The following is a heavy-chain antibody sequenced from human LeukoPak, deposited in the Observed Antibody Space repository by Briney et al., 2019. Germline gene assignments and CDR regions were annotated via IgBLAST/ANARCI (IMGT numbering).Heavy chain of an antibody. J-gene: IGHJ4*02. CDR3: AKDQQRFLEWSPSDY. Sequence: GGSLRLSCAASGFTVSSNYMGWVRQAPGKGLEWVSVIYSGGSTYYADSVKGRFTISRDNSKDTLFLQMNSLRPEDTAVYYCAKDQQRFLEWSPSDYWGQGTLVTVSS. D-gene: IGHD3-3*01. V-gene: IGHV3-53*05. CDR1: GFTVSSNY. CDR2: IYSGGST.